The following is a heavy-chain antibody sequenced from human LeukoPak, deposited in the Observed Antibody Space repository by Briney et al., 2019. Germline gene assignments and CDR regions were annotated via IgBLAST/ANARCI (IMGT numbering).Heavy chain of an antibody. CDR3: ARDRGETPYPEL. J-gene: IGHJ4*02. Sequence: SETLSLTCTVSGGSISSYYWSWIRQPPGKGLEWIGYIYYSGSTNYNPSLKSRVTISVDTSKNQFSLKLSSVTAADTAVYYCARDRGETPYPELWGQGTLVTVSS. CDR1: GGSISSYY. V-gene: IGHV4-59*01. D-gene: IGHD3-16*01. CDR2: IYYSGST.